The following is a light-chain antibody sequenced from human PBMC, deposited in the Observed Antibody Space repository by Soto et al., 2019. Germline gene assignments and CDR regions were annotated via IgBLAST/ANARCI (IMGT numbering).Light chain of an antibody. CDR1: SSDIGYYDS. CDR2: DVY. J-gene: IGLJ2*01. CDR3: FSRPSSDTQVV. Sequence: QSVLTQPASVSGSPGQSITISCTGTSSDIGYYDSVSWYQRHPDKAPKLIIYDVYSRPSGVSSSFSGSKSGNTASLTISGLQAEDEADYYCFSRPSSDTQVVFGGGTQLTVL. V-gene: IGLV2-14*03.